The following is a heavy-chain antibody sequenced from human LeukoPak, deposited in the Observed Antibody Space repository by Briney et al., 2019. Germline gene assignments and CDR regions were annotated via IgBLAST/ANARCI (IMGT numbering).Heavy chain of an antibody. V-gene: IGHV1-2*02. D-gene: IGHD1-26*01. CDR1: GYTFTGYY. J-gene: IGHJ4*02. CDR2: INPNSGGK. Sequence: ASVKVSCKASGYTFTGYYMHWVRQAPGQGLEWMGWINPNSGGKNYAQKFQGRVTMTRDTSISTAYRELSRLRSDDTAVYYCAGDLDLGGDYWGQGTLVTVSS. CDR3: AGDLDLGGDY.